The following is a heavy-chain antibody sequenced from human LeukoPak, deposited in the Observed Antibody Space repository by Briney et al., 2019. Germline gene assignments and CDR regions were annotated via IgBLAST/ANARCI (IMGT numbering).Heavy chain of an antibody. Sequence: SETLSLTCTVSGGSFSTYHWSWIRQPPGRGLEWMGYIYYSGSTDYNPSLKSRVTMSLDTSKNQFSLNLSSVTAADTAVYYCARAVITFGGAVAKGFDCWGQGTLVTVSS. D-gene: IGHD3-16*01. V-gene: IGHV4-59*01. CDR1: GGSFSTYH. CDR2: IYYSGST. J-gene: IGHJ4*02. CDR3: ARAVITFGGAVAKGFDC.